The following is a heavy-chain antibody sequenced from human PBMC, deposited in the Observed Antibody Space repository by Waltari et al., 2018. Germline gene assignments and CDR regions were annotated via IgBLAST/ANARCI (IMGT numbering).Heavy chain of an antibody. J-gene: IGHJ5*01. V-gene: IGHV4-61*01. CDR2: VYKRGTT. CDR3: AREPGGYCTASSCFGLDS. CDR1: GGSVSSGSHY. Sequence: QVQLQESGPGLVKPSETLSLTCNVSGGSVSSGSHYWTWIRQPPGKTLEWIGYVYKRGTTNSHPSLRSRVTISVDTSKNQFSLKLRSVTAADTAIYYCAREPGGYCTASSCFGLDSWGQGTQVTVSS. D-gene: IGHD2-8*02.